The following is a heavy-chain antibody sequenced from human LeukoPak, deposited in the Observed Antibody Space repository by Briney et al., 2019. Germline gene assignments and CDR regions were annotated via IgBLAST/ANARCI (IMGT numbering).Heavy chain of an antibody. V-gene: IGHV4-38-2*02. CDR2: IYHSGST. CDR3: ARSTRKSSRVWFGELLGTKKYYYYMDV. D-gene: IGHD3-10*01. CDR1: GYSISSGYY. Sequence: PSETLSLTCTVSGYSISSGYYWGWIRQPPGKGLEWIGSIYHSGSTYYNPSLKSRVTVSVDTSKNQFSLKLSSVTAADTAVYYCARSTRKSSRVWFGELLGTKKYYYYMDVWGKGTTVTISS. J-gene: IGHJ6*03.